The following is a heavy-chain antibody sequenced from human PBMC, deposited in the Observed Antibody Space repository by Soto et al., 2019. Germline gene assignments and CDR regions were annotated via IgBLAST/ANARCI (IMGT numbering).Heavy chain of an antibody. V-gene: IGHV3-48*03. CDR2: ISSSGSTI. Sequence: EVQLVESGGGLVQPGGSLRLSCAASGFTFSSYEMNWVRQAPGKGLEWVSYISSSGSTIYYADSVKGRFTIPRDNANNSQNRRMNGLGAEDTAVSYCARGQYSSGGGYFDYWGQETLVTVSS. CDR3: ARGQYSSGGGYFDY. J-gene: IGHJ4*02. CDR1: GFTFSSYE. D-gene: IGHD6-19*01.